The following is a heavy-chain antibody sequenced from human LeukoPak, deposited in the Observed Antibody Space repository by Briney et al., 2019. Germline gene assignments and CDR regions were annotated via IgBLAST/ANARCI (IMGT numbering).Heavy chain of an antibody. Sequence: EALVKVSCKASGGTFSSYAISWVRQAPRQGLEWLGRIIPILGIANYAQKFQGRVTITADKSTSTAYMELSSLRSEDTAVYYCASVLSGIAVAGSFDPWGQGTLVTVSS. CDR3: ASVLSGIAVAGSFDP. CDR2: IIPILGIA. CDR1: GGTFSSYA. J-gene: IGHJ5*02. V-gene: IGHV1-69*04. D-gene: IGHD6-19*01.